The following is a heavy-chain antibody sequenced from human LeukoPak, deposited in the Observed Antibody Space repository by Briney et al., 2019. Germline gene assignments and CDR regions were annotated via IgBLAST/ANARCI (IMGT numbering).Heavy chain of an antibody. CDR3: ARQEEIAARPFDY. D-gene: IGHD6-6*01. CDR1: GGSISSSSYY. CDR2: TYYSGST. Sequence: SETLSLTCTVSGGSISSSSYYWGWIRQPPGKGLEWIGSTYYSGSTYYNPSLKSRVTISVDTSKNQFSLKLSSVTAADTAVYYCARQEEIAARPFDYWGQGTLVTVSS. V-gene: IGHV4-39*01. J-gene: IGHJ4*02.